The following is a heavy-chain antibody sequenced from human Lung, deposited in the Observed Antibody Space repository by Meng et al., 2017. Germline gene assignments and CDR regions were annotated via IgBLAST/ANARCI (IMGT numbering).Heavy chain of an antibody. D-gene: IGHD4-11*01. CDR2: INHSGST. J-gene: IGHJ4*02. Sequence: QVQLQQWCAGLLNPSDTLSLTCVFSGGSFSDYYWSWIRQPPGKGLEWIGEINHSGSTNYNPSLESRATISVDTSQNNLSLKLSSVTAADSAVYYCARGPTTMAHDFDYWGQGTLVTVSS. CDR3: ARGPTTMAHDFDY. V-gene: IGHV4-34*01. CDR1: GGSFSDYY.